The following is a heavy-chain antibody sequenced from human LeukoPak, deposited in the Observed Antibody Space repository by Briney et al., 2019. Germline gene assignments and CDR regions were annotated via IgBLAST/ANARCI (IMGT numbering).Heavy chain of an antibody. V-gene: IGHV1-18*01. CDR3: ARDYKALSYNYFDP. CDR2: ISAYNGNT. J-gene: IGHJ5*02. CDR1: GYTFTSYG. Sequence: ASVKVSCTASGYTFTSYGIYWVRQAPGQGLECMGWISAYNGNTNYAQKLQGRVTMTTDTSTSTAYMELRSLRSDDTAVYYCARDYKALSYNYFDPWGQGTLVTVSS. D-gene: IGHD1-1*01.